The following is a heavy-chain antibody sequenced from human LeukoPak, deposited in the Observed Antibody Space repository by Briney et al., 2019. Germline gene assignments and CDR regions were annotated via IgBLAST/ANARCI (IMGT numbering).Heavy chain of an antibody. CDR3: ARGHRITIFGVVYYYYYYGMDV. D-gene: IGHD3-3*01. CDR1: GGSFSGYY. CDR2: INHSGST. V-gene: IGHV4-34*01. J-gene: IGHJ6*02. Sequence: PSETLSLTCAVYGGSFSGYYWSWIRQPPGKGLEWIGEINHSGSTNYNPSLKSRVTTSVDTSKNQVSLKLSSVTAADTAVYYCARGHRITIFGVVYYYYYYGMDVWGQGTTVTVSS.